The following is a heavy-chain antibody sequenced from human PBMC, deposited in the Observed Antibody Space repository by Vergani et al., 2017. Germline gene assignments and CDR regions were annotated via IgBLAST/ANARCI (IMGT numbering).Heavy chain of an antibody. CDR1: GFTFQAFA. CDR2: IDRNYGVK. D-gene: IGHD2-21*01. CDR3: TTDPRYCGDGSCYWLRDHHYYGMDV. Sequence: VEAGGGLVQPGGSLRLSCTASGFTFQAFAFHWVRQVSGRGLEWVSGIDRNYGVKNGNSFEGRFSISRDNAKKAVFLQMNGLKTEDIGVYYCTTDPRYCGDGSCYWLRDHHYYGMDVWGQGTTVTVSS. J-gene: IGHJ6*02. V-gene: IGHV3-9*03.